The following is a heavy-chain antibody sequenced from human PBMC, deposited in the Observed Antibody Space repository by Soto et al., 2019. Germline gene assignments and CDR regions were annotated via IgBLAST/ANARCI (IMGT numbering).Heavy chain of an antibody. Sequence: QLQLQESGPGLVKPSETLSLTCTVSGGSISSSSYYWGWIRQPPGKGLEWIGSIYYSGSTYYNPSLKSRVTISVVTSKNQFSLELSSVTAADTAVYYCARRGRNDYGDYGWFDPWGQGTLVTVSS. J-gene: IGHJ5*02. CDR2: IYYSGST. D-gene: IGHD4-17*01. CDR1: GGSISSSSYY. CDR3: ARRGRNDYGDYGWFDP. V-gene: IGHV4-39*01.